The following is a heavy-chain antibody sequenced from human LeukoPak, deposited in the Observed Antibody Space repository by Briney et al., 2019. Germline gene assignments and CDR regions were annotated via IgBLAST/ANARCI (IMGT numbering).Heavy chain of an antibody. CDR2: INHSGST. J-gene: IGHJ3*02. CDR3: ARHSRYYYGSGRAFDI. D-gene: IGHD3-10*01. V-gene: IGHV4-34*01. Sequence: SETLSLTCAVYGGSFRGYYWGWVRQPPGKGLGWVGEINHSGSTNYNPSHKSRVTISVDTSKNQFSLKLSSVTAADTAVYYCARHSRYYYGSGRAFDIWGQGTMVTVSS. CDR1: GGSFRGYY.